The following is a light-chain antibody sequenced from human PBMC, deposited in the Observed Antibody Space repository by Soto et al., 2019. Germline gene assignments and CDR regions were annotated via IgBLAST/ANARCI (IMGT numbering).Light chain of an antibody. CDR3: QQLNSYPQT. CDR1: QGISNY. CDR2: AAS. J-gene: IGKJ1*01. Sequence: PFSQSPSALSAYKGERATSTCRASQGISNYFAWYQQKPGKVPKLLIYAASTLATGVPSRFSGSGSGTDFSLTISSLQPEDFATDYCQQLNSYPQTCGQGTKVDIK. V-gene: IGKV1-9*01.